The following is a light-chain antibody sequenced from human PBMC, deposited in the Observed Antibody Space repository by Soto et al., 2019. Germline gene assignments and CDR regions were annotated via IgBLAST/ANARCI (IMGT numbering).Light chain of an antibody. Sequence: EIVLTQSPGTLSLSPGERATLSCRASQSFSSNYLAWYQQRPGQAPRILIYGATTRASGVPDRFSGSESGTDFTLTISRLEPEDSAVYYCQRYNGAPLTFGGGTKVEIK. V-gene: IGKV3-20*01. CDR2: GAT. J-gene: IGKJ4*01. CDR1: QSFSSNY. CDR3: QRYNGAPLT.